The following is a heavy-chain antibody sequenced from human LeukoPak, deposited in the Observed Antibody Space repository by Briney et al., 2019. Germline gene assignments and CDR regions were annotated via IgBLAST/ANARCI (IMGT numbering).Heavy chain of an antibody. CDR1: GFTFSSYA. V-gene: IGHV3-23*01. Sequence: GGSLRLSCAASGFTFSSYAMSWVRQAPGKGLEWVSAISGSGGSTYYADSVKGRFTISRDNSKNTLYLQMNSLRAEDTAVYYCAKDSLYSTVTISYTYDYWGQGTLVTVSS. CDR2: ISGSGGST. D-gene: IGHD4-17*01. J-gene: IGHJ4*02. CDR3: AKDSLYSTVTISYTYDY.